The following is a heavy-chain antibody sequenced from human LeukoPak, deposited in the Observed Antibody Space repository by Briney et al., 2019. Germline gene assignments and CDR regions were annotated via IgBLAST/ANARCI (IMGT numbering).Heavy chain of an antibody. CDR3: TTEIGPQWEQPAAPFDY. D-gene: IGHD2-2*01. CDR1: GFTFSNAW. J-gene: IGHJ4*02. Sequence: GGSLRLSCAASGFTFSNAWMSWVRQAPGKGLEWVGRIKSKTDGGTTDYAAPVKGRFTISRDDSKNTLYLQMNSLKTEDTAVYYCTTEIGPQWEQPAAPFDYWGQGTLVTVSS. CDR2: IKSKTDGGTT. V-gene: IGHV3-15*01.